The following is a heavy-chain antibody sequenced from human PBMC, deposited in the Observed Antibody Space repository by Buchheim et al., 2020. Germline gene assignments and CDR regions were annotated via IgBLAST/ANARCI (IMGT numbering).Heavy chain of an antibody. V-gene: IGHV3-33*01. CDR3: AREHIAAAGNYYYYYGMDV. J-gene: IGHJ6*02. Sequence: QVQLVESGGGVVQPGRSLRLSCAASGFTFSSYGMHWVRQAPGKGLEWVAVIWYDGSNKYYADSVKGRFTISRDNSKNKLYLQMNSLRAEDTAVYYCAREHIAAAGNYYYYYGMDVWGQGTT. CDR1: GFTFSSYG. D-gene: IGHD6-13*01. CDR2: IWYDGSNK.